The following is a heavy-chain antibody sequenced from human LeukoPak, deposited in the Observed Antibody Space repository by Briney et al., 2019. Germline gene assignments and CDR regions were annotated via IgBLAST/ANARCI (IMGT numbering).Heavy chain of an antibody. D-gene: IGHD3-10*01. J-gene: IGHJ4*02. CDR2: ITGSGGTT. V-gene: IGHV3-23*01. Sequence: GGSLRLSCAASGFTFSNYAMNWVRQAPGKGLERVSVITGSGGTTFYADSVKGRFTISRDNSKNTVFLQMNSLRVEDTAVYYCARDGLWFGESPPDYWGQGTLVTVSS. CDR1: GFTFSNYA. CDR3: ARDGLWFGESPPDY.